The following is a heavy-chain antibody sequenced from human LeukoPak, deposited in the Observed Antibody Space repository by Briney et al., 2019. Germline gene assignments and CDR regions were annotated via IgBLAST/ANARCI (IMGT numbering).Heavy chain of an antibody. CDR2: IGSSSSYI. D-gene: IGHD6-19*01. V-gene: IGHV3-21*01. CDR1: GFTFSSYS. CDR3: ARDQWLVN. Sequence: PGGSLRLSCAASGFTFSSYSMNWVRQAPGKGLEWVSSIGSSSSYIYYADSVKGRFTISRDNAKNSLYLQMNSLRAEDTAVYYCARDQWLVNWGQGTLVTVSS. J-gene: IGHJ4*02.